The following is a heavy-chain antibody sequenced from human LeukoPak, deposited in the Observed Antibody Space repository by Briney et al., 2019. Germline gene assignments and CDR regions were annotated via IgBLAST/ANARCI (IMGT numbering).Heavy chain of an antibody. CDR3: ARGSYYYDSSGYFDY. CDR2: IIPIFGTA. J-gene: IGHJ4*02. D-gene: IGHD3-22*01. Sequence: SSVKVSCKASGGTFSSYAISWVQQAPGQGLEWMGRIIPIFGTANYAQKFQGRVTITTDESTSTAYMELSSLRSEDTAVYYCARGSYYYDSSGYFDYWGQGTLVTVSS. CDR1: GGTFSSYA. V-gene: IGHV1-69*05.